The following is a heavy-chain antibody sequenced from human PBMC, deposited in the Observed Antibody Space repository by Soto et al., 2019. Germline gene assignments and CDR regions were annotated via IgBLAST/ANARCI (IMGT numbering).Heavy chain of an antibody. Sequence: GASVKVSCKASGYTFTGYYIHWVRQAPGQGLEWKGSFDLIIVGKNFAQIFQFWFTMTRDTSISTAYMVLSRLSFDDTAVYYCARDFFGGDCYTAVYYYYYYGMDVWGQGTTVTVSS. CDR3: ARDFFGGDCYTAVYYYYYYGMDV. CDR1: GYTFTGYY. D-gene: IGHD2-21*02. V-gene: IGHV1-2*04. J-gene: IGHJ6*02. CDR2: FDLIIVGK.